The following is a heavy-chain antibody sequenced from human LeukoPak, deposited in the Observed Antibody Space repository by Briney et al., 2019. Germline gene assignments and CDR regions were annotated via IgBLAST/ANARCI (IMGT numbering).Heavy chain of an antibody. CDR2: ISSSGSTI. D-gene: IGHD2-2*01. CDR3: AKDLKNPVGVVPAEYYFDY. Sequence: PGGSLRLSCAASGFTFSDYYMSWIRQAPGKGLEWVSYISSSGSTIYYADSVKGRFTISRDNAKNSLYLQMNSLRAEDTAVYYCAKDLKNPVGVVPAEYYFDYWGQGTLVTVSS. V-gene: IGHV3-11*01. CDR1: GFTFSDYY. J-gene: IGHJ4*02.